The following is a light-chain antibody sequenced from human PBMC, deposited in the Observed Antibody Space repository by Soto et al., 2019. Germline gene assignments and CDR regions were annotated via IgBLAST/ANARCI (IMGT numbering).Light chain of an antibody. CDR2: GAS. Sequence: ELVLTQSPGTLSLSPGERATLSCRASQSVASNYIAWYQQKPGQAPRLLIYGASSRATGIPDRFSGSGSGTDFTLTISRLEPEDFAVYFCQHYGSSPPVTFGQGTRLELK. CDR3: QHYGSSPPVT. J-gene: IGKJ5*01. V-gene: IGKV3-20*01. CDR1: QSVASNY.